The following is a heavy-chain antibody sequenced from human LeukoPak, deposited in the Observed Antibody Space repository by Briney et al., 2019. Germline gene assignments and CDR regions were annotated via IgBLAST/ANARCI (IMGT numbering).Heavy chain of an antibody. D-gene: IGHD4-23*01. CDR2: IYSSGNP. CDR1: GDSISTYY. V-gene: IGHV4-59*01. Sequence: SETLSLTCSFSGDSISTYYWSWIRQSPGKGLEWIGHIYSSGNPDYNSSLKSRVTISVDTSKSQFSLRLSSVTATDTAVYYCAGLRWQLAGPYFDYWGQGILVTVSS. CDR3: AGLRWQLAGPYFDY. J-gene: IGHJ4*02.